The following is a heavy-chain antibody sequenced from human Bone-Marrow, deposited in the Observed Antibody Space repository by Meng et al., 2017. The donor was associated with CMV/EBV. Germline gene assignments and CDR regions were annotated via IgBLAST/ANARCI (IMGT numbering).Heavy chain of an antibody. CDR2: IYYSGST. J-gene: IGHJ4*02. D-gene: IGHD3-3*01. Sequence: SETLSLTCTVSGGSISSYYWSWIRQLPGKGLEWIGYIYYSGSTNYNPSLKSRVTISVDTSKNQFSLKLSSVTAADTAVYYCARETRWNYVDYWGQGTLVTVSS. V-gene: IGHV4-59*01. CDR1: GGSISSYY. CDR3: ARETRWNYVDY.